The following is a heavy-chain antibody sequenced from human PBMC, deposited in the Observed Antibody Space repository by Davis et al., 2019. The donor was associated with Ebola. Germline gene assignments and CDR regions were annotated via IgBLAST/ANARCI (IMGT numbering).Heavy chain of an antibody. D-gene: IGHD7-27*01. CDR3: ARVETGPYYYYGMDV. CDR1: GFTVSSNY. V-gene: IGHV3-66*01. Sequence: PGGSLRLSCAASGFTVSSNYMSWVRQAPGKGLEWVSVIYSGGSTYYADSVKGRFTISRDNSKNTLYLQMNSLRAEDTAVYYCARVETGPYYYYGMDVWGQGTTVTVSS. CDR2: IYSGGST. J-gene: IGHJ6*02.